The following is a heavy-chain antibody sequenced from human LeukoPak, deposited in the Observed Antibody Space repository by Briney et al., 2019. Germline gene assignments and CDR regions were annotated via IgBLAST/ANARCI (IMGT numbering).Heavy chain of an antibody. V-gene: IGHV3-23*01. D-gene: IGHD2-21*01. Sequence: GSLSLSFAASGFPFSSYAMSWVRPAPGKGLEWVSAISGSGGSTYYADSVKGRFTISRDNSKNTLYLQMNSLRAEDTAVYYCAKIVVATKPYWDQGTLVTVSS. CDR2: ISGSGGST. CDR3: AKIVVATKPY. CDR1: GFPFSSYA. J-gene: IGHJ4*02.